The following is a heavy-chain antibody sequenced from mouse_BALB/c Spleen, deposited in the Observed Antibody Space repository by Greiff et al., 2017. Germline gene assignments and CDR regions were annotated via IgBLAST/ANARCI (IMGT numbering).Heavy chain of an antibody. CDR1: GYAFTNYW. V-gene: IGHV1-63*01. CDR2: IYPGSGNT. J-gene: IGHJ4*01. D-gene: IGHD1-1*01. Sequence: QVQLQQSGAELVRPGTSVKISCKASGYAFTNYWLGWVKQRPGHGLEWIGDIYPGSGNTYYNEKFKGKATLTADKSSSTAYMQLSSLTSEDSAVYFCARDYCMDYWGQGTSVTVSS. CDR3: ARDYCMDY.